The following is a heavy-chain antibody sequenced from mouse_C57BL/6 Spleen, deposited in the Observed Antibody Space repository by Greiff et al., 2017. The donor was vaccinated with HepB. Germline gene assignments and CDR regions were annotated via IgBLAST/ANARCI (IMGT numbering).Heavy chain of an antibody. CDR2: IDPENGDT. CDR3: TVWLRRGYYYAMDY. V-gene: IGHV14-4*01. CDR1: GFNIKDDY. J-gene: IGHJ4*01. Sequence: VHLKESGAELVRPGASVKLSCTASGFNIKDDYMHWVKQRPEQGLEWIGWIDPENGDTEYASKFQGKATITADTSSNTADLQLSSLTSEDTAVYYCTVWLRRGYYYAMDYWGQGTSVTVAS. D-gene: IGHD2-2*01.